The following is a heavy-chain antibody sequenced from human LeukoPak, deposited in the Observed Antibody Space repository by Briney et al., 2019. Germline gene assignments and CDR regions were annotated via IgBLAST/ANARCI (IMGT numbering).Heavy chain of an antibody. CDR1: GFTFSSYA. D-gene: IGHD2-2*03. Sequence: GGSLRLSCAASGFTFSSYAMSWVRQAPGKGLEWFSGISGSGPYTFYTDSVKCRFTISRDSSKNTLYLQMNSLRAEDTALYYCAKHGYCSGISCFFDFWGQGTLVTVSS. CDR2: ISGSGPYT. V-gene: IGHV3-23*01. J-gene: IGHJ4*02. CDR3: AKHGYCSGISCFFDF.